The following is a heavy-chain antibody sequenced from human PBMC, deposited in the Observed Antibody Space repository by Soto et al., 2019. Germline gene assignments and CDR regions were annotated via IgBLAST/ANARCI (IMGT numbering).Heavy chain of an antibody. CDR1: GGTFSSYA. V-gene: IGHV1-69*12. J-gene: IGHJ4*02. CDR2: VIPIFGTA. Sequence: QVQLVQSGAEVKKPGSSVKVSCKASGGTFSSYAISWVRQAPGQGLEWMGGVIPIFGTANYAQKFQGRVTSTADEYTSTAYMELSSLRYEDTAVYYCARAALRWLPSRPYDYWGQGTLVTVSS. D-gene: IGHD5-12*01. CDR3: ARAALRWLPSRPYDY.